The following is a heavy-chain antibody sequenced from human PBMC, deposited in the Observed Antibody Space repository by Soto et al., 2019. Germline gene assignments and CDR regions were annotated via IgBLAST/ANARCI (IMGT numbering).Heavy chain of an antibody. J-gene: IGHJ3*02. V-gene: IGHV1-18*01. CDR2: ISGNNGNT. D-gene: IGHD2-21*02. CDR1: GYNFNNYG. Sequence: QVQLVQSGPEVKKPGASVTLSCKASGYNFNNYGISWVRQAPGQGLEWMGWISGNNGNTKYGQKFQGRVSLTTDSSTSTAYMEMRSLRSDDTADYYCVRRVVTTLDDAFDILGPGTRVTVSS. CDR3: VRRVVTTLDDAFDI.